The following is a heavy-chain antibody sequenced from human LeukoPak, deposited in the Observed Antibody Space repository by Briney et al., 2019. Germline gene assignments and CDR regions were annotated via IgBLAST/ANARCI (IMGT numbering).Heavy chain of an antibody. J-gene: IGHJ4*02. V-gene: IGHV1-24*01. D-gene: IGHD2-15*01. Sequence: ASVKVSCKVSGYTLTGLSMHWVRQAPGKGLEWMGGFDPEDGETIYAQKFQGRVTMTEDTSTDTAYMELSSLRSEDTAVYYCATIRPYCSGGSCYSQYYFDYWGQGTLVTVSS. CDR3: ATIRPYCSGGSCYSQYYFDY. CDR1: GYTLTGLS. CDR2: FDPEDGET.